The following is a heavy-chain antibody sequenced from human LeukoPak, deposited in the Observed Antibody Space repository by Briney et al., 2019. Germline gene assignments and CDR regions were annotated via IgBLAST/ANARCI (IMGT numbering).Heavy chain of an antibody. CDR1: GFTVSSNY. V-gene: IGHV3-53*01. CDR2: IDSGGST. D-gene: IGHD1-26*01. Sequence: GGSLRLSCAASGFTVSSNYMSWVRQAPGKGLEWVSLIDSGGSTYYADSVKGRFTLSRDNSKSTLYLQMNSLRAEDTAVYYCAHHRGSLDSNTEHFQHWGQGTLVMVSS. J-gene: IGHJ1*01. CDR3: AHHRGSLDSNTEHFQH.